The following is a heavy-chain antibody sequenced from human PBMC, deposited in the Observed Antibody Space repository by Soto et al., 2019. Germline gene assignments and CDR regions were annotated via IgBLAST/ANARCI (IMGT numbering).Heavy chain of an antibody. CDR3: ARRTYYYGSGRLRPNWFDP. J-gene: IGHJ5*02. Sequence: QVQLQESGPGLVKPSGTLSLTCAVSGGSISSSNWWSWVRQPPGKGLEWIGEIYHSGSTNYNPSLKSRVTISVDKSKNQFSLKLSSVTAADTTVYYCARRTYYYGSGRLRPNWFDPWGQGTLVTVSS. CDR1: GGSISSSNW. CDR2: IYHSGST. V-gene: IGHV4-4*02. D-gene: IGHD3-10*01.